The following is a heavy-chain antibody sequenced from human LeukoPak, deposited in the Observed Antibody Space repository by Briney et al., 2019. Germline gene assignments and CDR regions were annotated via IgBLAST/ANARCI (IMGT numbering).Heavy chain of an antibody. V-gene: IGHV1-69*13. D-gene: IGHD3-22*01. CDR3: ARGLSGYDSSGYYAWWFDP. CDR2: IIPIFGTA. Sequence: SVNVSCKASGGTFSIYAISWVRQAPGQGLEWMGGIIPIFGTANYAQKFQGRVTITADESTSTAYMELSSLRSEDTAVYYCARGLSGYDSSGYYAWWFDPWGQGTLVTVSS. J-gene: IGHJ5*02. CDR1: GGTFSIYA.